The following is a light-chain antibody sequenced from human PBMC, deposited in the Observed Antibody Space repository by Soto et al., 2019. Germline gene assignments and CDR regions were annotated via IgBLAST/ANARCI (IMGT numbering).Light chain of an antibody. Sequence: EIVMTQSPGTLSVSPGERATLSCRASQGITSDLARYQQKPGQAPRLLIYDASTRATGVPARFSGSGSGTEFTLTISSLQSEDSAVYYCQQRSNWPLTFGGGTKVDIK. V-gene: IGKV3-15*01. CDR2: DAS. CDR3: QQRSNWPLT. J-gene: IGKJ4*01. CDR1: QGITSD.